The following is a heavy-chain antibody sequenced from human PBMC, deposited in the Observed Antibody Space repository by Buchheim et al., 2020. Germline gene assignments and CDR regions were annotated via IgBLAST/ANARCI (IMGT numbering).Heavy chain of an antibody. Sequence: EVQLVESGGGLVKPGGSLRLSCAASGFTSSNAWMSWVRQAPGKGLEWVGRIKSKTDGGTTDYAAPVKGRFTISRDDSKNTLYLQMNSLKTEDTAVYYWTAGGTEPSEDYYYGMDVWGQGTT. V-gene: IGHV3-15*01. CDR1: GFTSSNAW. J-gene: IGHJ6*02. D-gene: IGHD1-14*01. CDR2: IKSKTDGGTT. CDR3: TAGGTEPSEDYYYGMDV.